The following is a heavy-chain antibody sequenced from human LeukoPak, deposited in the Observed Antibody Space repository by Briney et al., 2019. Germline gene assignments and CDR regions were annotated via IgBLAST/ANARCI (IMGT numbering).Heavy chain of an antibody. CDR2: IYYSGST. CDR3: AREGTVYYYDSSGYYHY. V-gene: IGHV4-59*12. J-gene: IGHJ4*02. D-gene: IGHD3-22*01. CDR1: GGSISSYY. Sequence: SETLSLTCTVSGGSISSYYWSWIRQPPGKGLEWIGYIYYSGSTNYNPSLKSRVTISVDTSKNQFSLKLSSVTAADTAVYYCAREGTVYYYDSSGYYHYWGQGTLVTVSS.